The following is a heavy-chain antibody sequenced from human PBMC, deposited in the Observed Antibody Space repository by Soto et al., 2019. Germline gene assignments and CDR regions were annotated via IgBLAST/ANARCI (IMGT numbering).Heavy chain of an antibody. J-gene: IGHJ2*01. CDR3: ARGRTVPAAPFGHWYFDL. CDR1: GGSISSGGYY. Sequence: PSETLSLTCTVSGGSISSGGYYWSWIRQHPGKGLEWIGYVYYTGNTNYNPSLKSRVTISVDTSKNQFSLKLSSVTAADTAVYYCARGRTVPAAPFGHWYFDLWGRGTLVTVSS. D-gene: IGHD2-2*01. V-gene: IGHV4-61*08. CDR2: VYYTGNT.